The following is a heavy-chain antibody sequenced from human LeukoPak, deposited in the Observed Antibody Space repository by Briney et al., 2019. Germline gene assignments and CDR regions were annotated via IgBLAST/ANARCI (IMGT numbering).Heavy chain of an antibody. CDR3: AKVSGGGLYYDGMDV. CDR1: GFAFSSYA. Sequence: PGGSLRLSCAASGFAFSSYAMSWVRQAPGKGLEWVSAISASADRTFDADSVKGRFTISRDSSKNTLYLQMNSLRAEDTAVYYCAKVSGGGLYYDGMDVWGQGTTVTVSS. V-gene: IGHV3-23*01. D-gene: IGHD1-14*01. J-gene: IGHJ6*02. CDR2: ISASADRT.